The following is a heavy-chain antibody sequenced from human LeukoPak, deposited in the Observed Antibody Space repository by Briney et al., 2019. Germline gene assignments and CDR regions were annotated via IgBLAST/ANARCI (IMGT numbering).Heavy chain of an antibody. V-gene: IGHV3-23*01. CDR3: AKDWYYDFWSGYYGAFDI. CDR2: ISGSGGST. Sequence: GGSLRLSCAASGFTFSSYAMSWVRQAPGKGLEWVSAISGSGGSTYYADSVKGRFTISRDNSKNTLYLQMNSLRAEDTAVYYCAKDWYYDFWSGYYGAFDIWGQGTMVTVSS. CDR1: GFTFSSYA. D-gene: IGHD3-3*01. J-gene: IGHJ3*02.